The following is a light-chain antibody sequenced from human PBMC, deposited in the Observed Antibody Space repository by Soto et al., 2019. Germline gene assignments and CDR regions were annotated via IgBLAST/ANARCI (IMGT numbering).Light chain of an antibody. V-gene: IGLV2-8*01. Sequence: SALTQPPSASGSPGQSVTISCTGTSSDVGGYTYVSWYQHHPGKAPKLMIYEVSKRPSGVPDRFSGSKSGNTASLTVSGLQAEDEADYYCSSYAGITPYVFGTGTKVTV. CDR3: SSYAGITPYV. CDR1: SSDVGGYTY. CDR2: EVS. J-gene: IGLJ1*01.